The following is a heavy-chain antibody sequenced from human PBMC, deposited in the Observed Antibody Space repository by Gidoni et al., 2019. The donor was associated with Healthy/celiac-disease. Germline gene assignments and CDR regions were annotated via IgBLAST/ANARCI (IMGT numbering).Heavy chain of an antibody. CDR1: GGAISRSNW. CDR2: IYHSGST. J-gene: IGHJ4*02. D-gene: IGHD6-19*01. V-gene: IGHV4-4*02. Sequence: QVQLQESGPGLVKPSGTLSRTCGVSGGAISRSNWWGWVRQPPGKGLEWIGEIYHSGSTNDNPSLKSRVTRSVDKSKNQFSLKRSSVTAADTAVYYCARGETVAGIVYWGQGTLVTVSS. CDR3: ARGETVAGIVY.